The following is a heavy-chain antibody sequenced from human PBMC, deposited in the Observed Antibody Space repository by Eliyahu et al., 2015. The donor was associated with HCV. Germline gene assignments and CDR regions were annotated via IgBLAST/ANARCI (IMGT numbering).Heavy chain of an antibody. Sequence: QVQLVESGGGVVQSGRSLRLSCTASRFPFNQYTMHWVRQAPGKGLEWVAVISYDGDNTXYSDSVKGRFTISRDNSNNMVYLQMNSLRPEXTAVYYCARELRRGVYYYFYGMDVWGQGTTVTVSS. CDR3: ARELRRGVYYYFYGMDV. D-gene: IGHD3/OR15-3a*01. V-gene: IGHV3-30*14. CDR1: RFPFNQYT. CDR2: ISYDGDNT. J-gene: IGHJ6*02.